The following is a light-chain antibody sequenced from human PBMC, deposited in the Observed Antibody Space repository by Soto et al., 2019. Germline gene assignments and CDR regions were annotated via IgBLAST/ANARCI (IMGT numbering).Light chain of an antibody. CDR2: STN. J-gene: IGLJ1*01. Sequence: QSVLTQPPSASGTPGQRVTISCSGSYSNIGSNSVHWYQHLPGTAPKLHIYSTNQRPSGVPGRFSASKSGTSASLAISGLQSEDEADYYCAALDVRLDGLYVFGTGTKLTVL. V-gene: IGLV1-44*01. CDR3: AALDVRLDGLYV. CDR1: YSNIGSNS.